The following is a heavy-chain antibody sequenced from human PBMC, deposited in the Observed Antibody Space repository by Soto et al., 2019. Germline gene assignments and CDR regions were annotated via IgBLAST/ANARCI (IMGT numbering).Heavy chain of an antibody. D-gene: IGHD6-25*01. CDR2: ISWNSGSI. Sequence: EVQLVESGGGLVQPGRSLRLSCAASGFTFDDYAMHWVRQAPGKGLEWVSGISWNSGSIGYADSVKGRFTISRDNAKNSLYLQMNSLRAEDTALYYCAKDIQALIAAYGMDVW. V-gene: IGHV3-9*01. J-gene: IGHJ6*01. CDR1: GFTFDDYA. CDR3: AKDIQALIAAYGMDV.